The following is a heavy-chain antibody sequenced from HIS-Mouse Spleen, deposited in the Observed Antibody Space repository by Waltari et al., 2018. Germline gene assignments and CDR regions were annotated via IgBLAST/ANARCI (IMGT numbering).Heavy chain of an antibody. CDR3: AREIPYSSSWYDWYFDL. D-gene: IGHD6-13*01. CDR2: IYYRGST. V-gene: IGHV4-39*07. J-gene: IGHJ2*01. Sequence: QLQLQDSGPGLVKPSETLSLTSTVTGGSIISSSYYWGWIRQPPGKGLEWIGSIYYRGSTYYNPSLKSRVTISVDTSKNQFSLKLSSVTAADTAVYYCAREIPYSSSWYDWYFDLWGRGTLVTVSS. CDR1: GGSIISSSYY.